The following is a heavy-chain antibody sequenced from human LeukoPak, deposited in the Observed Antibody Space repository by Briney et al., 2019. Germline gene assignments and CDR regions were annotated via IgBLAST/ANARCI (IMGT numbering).Heavy chain of an antibody. J-gene: IGHJ1*01. D-gene: IGHD6-13*01. CDR2: ISYDGSNK. V-gene: IGHV3-30-3*01. CDR3: ARGDRSWYRGSQYFQH. CDR1: GFTFSSYA. Sequence: GGSLRLSCAASGFTFSSYAMHWVRQAPGKGLEWVAVISYDGSNKYYADSVKGRFTISRDNSKNTLYLQMNSLRAEDTAVYYCARGDRSWYRGSQYFQHWGQGTLVTVSS.